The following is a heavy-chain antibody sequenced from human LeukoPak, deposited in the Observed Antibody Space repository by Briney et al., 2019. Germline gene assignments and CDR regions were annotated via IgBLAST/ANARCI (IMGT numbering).Heavy chain of an antibody. V-gene: IGHV4-4*09. CDR2: IYTSGST. Sequence: SETLSLTCTVSGGSISSYYWSWIRQPPGKGLEWIGYIYTSGSTNYNPSLKSRVTISVDTSKNQFSLKLSSVTAADTAVYYCARTEVPAARNAFDIWGQGTMVTVSS. J-gene: IGHJ3*02. CDR1: GGSISSYY. CDR3: ARTEVPAARNAFDI. D-gene: IGHD2-2*01.